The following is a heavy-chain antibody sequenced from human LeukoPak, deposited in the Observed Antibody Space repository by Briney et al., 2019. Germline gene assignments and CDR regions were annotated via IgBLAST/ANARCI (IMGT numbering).Heavy chain of an antibody. V-gene: IGHV1-69*05. CDR2: IIPIFGTA. CDR1: GGTFSSYA. D-gene: IGHD3-22*01. J-gene: IGHJ4*02. Sequence: ASVKVSCKASGGTFSSYAISWVRQAPGQGLEWMGRIIPIFGTANYAQKFQGRVTITTDESTSTAYMELSSVRSEDTAVYYCARDWYYYDSSGYPPTWGIGYWGQGTLVTVSS. CDR3: ARDWYYYDSSGYPPTWGIGY.